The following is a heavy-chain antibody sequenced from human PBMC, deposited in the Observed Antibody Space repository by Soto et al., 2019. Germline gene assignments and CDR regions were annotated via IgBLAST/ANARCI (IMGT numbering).Heavy chain of an antibody. CDR3: VRESGVAADC. CDR1: GFTFDSHW. D-gene: IGHD6-19*01. CDR2: IKTDGYTA. V-gene: IGHV3-74*01. Sequence: ESGGVLVQPGGSLRHSCVASGFTFDSHWMNWVRQSPGEGLVWVSRIKTDGYTAAYADSVKGRFTISRDNTKNTVYLHMTSLRAEDTAVYFGVRESGVAADCWGQGTLVTVSS. J-gene: IGHJ4*02.